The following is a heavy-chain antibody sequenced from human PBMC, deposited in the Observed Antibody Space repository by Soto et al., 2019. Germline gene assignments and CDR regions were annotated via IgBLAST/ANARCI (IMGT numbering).Heavy chain of an antibody. J-gene: IGHJ4*02. D-gene: IGHD3-22*01. V-gene: IGHV5-10-1*01. CDR2: IDPSDSQT. CDR1: GYSFAVYW. Sequence: GESLKISCKGSGYSFAVYWITWVRQKPWKGLEWMGRIDPSDSQTYYSPSFRGHVTISVTKSITTVFLQWSSLRASDTATYYCARQIYDSDTGPNFQYYFDSWGQGTPVTVSS. CDR3: ARQIYDSDTGPNFQYYFDS.